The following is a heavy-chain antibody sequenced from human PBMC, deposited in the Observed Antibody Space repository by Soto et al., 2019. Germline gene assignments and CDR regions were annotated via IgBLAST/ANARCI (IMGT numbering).Heavy chain of an antibody. CDR1: GFTFSSYG. D-gene: IGHD3-10*01. CDR2: IWYDGSNK. J-gene: IGHJ5*02. V-gene: IGHV3-33*01. Sequence: GGSLRLSCAASGFTFSSYGMHWVRQAPGKGLEWVAVIWYDGSNKYYADSVKGRFTISRDNSKNTLYLQMNSLRAEDTAVYYCARGWFGEEITTAFDPWGQGTLVTVSS. CDR3: ARGWFGEEITTAFDP.